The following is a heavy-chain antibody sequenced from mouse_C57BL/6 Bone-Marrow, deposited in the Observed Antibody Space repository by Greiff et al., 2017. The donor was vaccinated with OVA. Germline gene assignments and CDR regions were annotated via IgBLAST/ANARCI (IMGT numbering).Heavy chain of an antibody. CDR2: IYPGSGNT. CDR3: AGGGLRRRYAMDY. Sequence: VQLQQSGAELVRPGASVKLSCKASGYTFTDYYINWVKQRPGQGLEWIARIYPGSGNTYYNEKFKGKATLTAEKSSSTAYMQLSSLTSEDSAVYFCAGGGLRRRYAMDYWGQGTSVTVSS. D-gene: IGHD2-4*01. J-gene: IGHJ4*01. CDR1: GYTFTDYY. V-gene: IGHV1-76*01.